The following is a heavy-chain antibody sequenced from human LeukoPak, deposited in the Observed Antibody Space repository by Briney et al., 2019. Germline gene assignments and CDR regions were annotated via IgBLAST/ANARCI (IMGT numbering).Heavy chain of an antibody. CDR2: IYASGSP. Sequence: SETLPLTCTVSGGSLSIHYWSWIRQPAGKGVERIGRIYASGSPNYNPSLRSRSTMSLDPSTHQFSLKLSSVTAADTAVYFCARATNHYAGHFDYWGRGPPVIVSS. V-gene: IGHV4-4*07. CDR3: ARATNHYAGHFDY. J-gene: IGHJ4*02. CDR1: GGSLSIHY. D-gene: IGHD4-17*01.